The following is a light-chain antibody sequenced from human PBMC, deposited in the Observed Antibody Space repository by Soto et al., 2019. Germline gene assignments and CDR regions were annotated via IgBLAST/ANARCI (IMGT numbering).Light chain of an antibody. CDR3: SSYAGSNLWV. V-gene: IGLV2-8*01. J-gene: IGLJ3*02. CDR2: EVS. Sequence: QSALTQPPSASGSPGQSVTISCTGTSSDVGGYNYVSWYQQHPGKAPKLMIYEVSKRPSGVPDRFSGSKSGNTASLTASGLQAEDEADYYCSSYAGSNLWVFGGGTKVTVL. CDR1: SSDVGGYNY.